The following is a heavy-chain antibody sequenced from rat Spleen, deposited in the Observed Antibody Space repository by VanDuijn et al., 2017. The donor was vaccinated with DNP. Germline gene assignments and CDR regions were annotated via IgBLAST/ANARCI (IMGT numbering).Heavy chain of an antibody. D-gene: IGHD1-1*01. V-gene: IGHV5-46*01. Sequence: EVRLVESGGGLVQPGRSMKVSCAASGFTVSAFPMAWVRQAPKKGLEWVATISYDGSSTHYRDSVKGRFTISRDNAKNTLYLQMDSLRSEDTATYYCARGGDGIWFAYWGHGTLVTVSS. CDR3: ARGGDGIWFAY. CDR1: GFTVSAFP. J-gene: IGHJ3*01. CDR2: ISYDGSST.